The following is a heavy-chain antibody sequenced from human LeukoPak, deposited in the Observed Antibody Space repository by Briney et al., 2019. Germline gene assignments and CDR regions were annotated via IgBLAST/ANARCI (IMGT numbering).Heavy chain of an antibody. V-gene: IGHV3-9*01. CDR1: GFTFDDYA. CDR2: ISWNSGSI. D-gene: IGHD5-24*01. CDR3: VRDRGWLQFDY. J-gene: IGHJ4*02. Sequence: GRSLRLSCAASGFTFDDYAMHWVRQAPGKGLEWVSGISWNSGSIGYVDSVRGRFTISRDNAKNSLYLQMNSLRAEDTAVYYCVRDRGWLQFDYWGQGILVTVSS.